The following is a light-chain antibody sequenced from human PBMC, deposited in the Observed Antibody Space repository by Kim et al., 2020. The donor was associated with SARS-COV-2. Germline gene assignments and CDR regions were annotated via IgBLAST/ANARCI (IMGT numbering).Light chain of an antibody. CDR2: GAS. CDR1: QSVSSK. V-gene: IGKV3-15*01. CDR3: QQYSNWPSIT. J-gene: IGKJ5*01. Sequence: EIVMTQSPATLSVSPGERATLSCRASQSVSSKLAWYRQKPGQPPRLLIYGASTRATGIPARLSGSGSGTEFTLTISSLQSEDFAVYYCQQYSNWPSITFGQGTRLEIK.